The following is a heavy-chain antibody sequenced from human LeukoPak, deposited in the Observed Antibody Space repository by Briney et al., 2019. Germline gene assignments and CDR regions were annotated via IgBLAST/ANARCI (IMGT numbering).Heavy chain of an antibody. D-gene: IGHD3-10*01. Sequence: PGGSLRLSCAGSGFAFSEYWMHWARQTPEKGLMWVSRINDGGTYTAYADSVKGRFAVSRDNAENTLYLQMDSLTVEDTGLYYCVREIKIMGFRAFDHWGQGTPVTVSS. CDR2: INDGGTYT. J-gene: IGHJ4*02. CDR3: VREIKIMGFRAFDH. V-gene: IGHV3-74*01. CDR1: GFAFSEYW.